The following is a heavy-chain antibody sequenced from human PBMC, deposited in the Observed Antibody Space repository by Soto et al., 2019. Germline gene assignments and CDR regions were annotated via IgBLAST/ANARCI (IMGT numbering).Heavy chain of an antibody. CDR3: ARDHHPYDYGDWVY. J-gene: IGHJ4*02. CDR2: IKQDGSEK. V-gene: IGHV3-7*03. Sequence: GGSLRLSCAASGFTFSSYWMSWVRQAPGKGLEWVANIKQDGSEKYYVDSVKGRFTISRDNAKNSLYLQMNSLGAEDTAVYYCARDHHPYDYGDWVYWGQGXLVTVSS. CDR1: GFTFSSYW. D-gene: IGHD4-17*01.